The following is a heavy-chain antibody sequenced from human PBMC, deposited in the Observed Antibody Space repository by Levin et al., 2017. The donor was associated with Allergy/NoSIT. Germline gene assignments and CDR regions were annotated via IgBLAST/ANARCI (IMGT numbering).Heavy chain of an antibody. J-gene: IGHJ3*02. Sequence: LSLTCAASGFTFDDYAMHWVRQAPGKGLEWVSGISWNSGSIGYADSVKGRFTISRDNAKNSLYLQMNSLRAEDTALYYCASSPSGSRAFDIWGQGTMVTVSS. CDR2: ISWNSGSI. V-gene: IGHV3-9*01. CDR1: GFTFDDYA. D-gene: IGHD6-19*01. CDR3: ASSPSGSRAFDI.